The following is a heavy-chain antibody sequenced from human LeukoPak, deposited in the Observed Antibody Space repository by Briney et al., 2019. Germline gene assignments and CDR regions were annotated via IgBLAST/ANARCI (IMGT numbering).Heavy chain of an antibody. Sequence: SETLSLTCTVSGGSISSSNYYWGWIRQPPGKGLEWIGNIFYSGNTYYNPSLKSRVTISVDTSKNQFSLQLNSVTPEDTAVYYCARDDYVWGSYRPFNIWGQGTMVTVSS. CDR3: ARDDYVWGSYRPFNI. CDR2: IFYSGNT. D-gene: IGHD3-16*02. V-gene: IGHV4-39*02. CDR1: GGSISSSNYY. J-gene: IGHJ3*02.